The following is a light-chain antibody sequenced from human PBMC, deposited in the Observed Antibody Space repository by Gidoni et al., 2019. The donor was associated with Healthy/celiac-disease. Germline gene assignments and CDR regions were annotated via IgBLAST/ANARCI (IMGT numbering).Light chain of an antibody. V-gene: IGKV1-39*01. CDR2: AAS. CDR1: QSISSY. CDR3: QQSYSTPLT. Sequence: DSQMTQSPSSLSASVGDRVTITCRASQSISSYLNWYQQKPGKAPTLLIYAASSLQSGAPSRFSGSGSGTDFTLTISSLQPEDFATYYCQQSYSTPLTFGGGTKVEIK. J-gene: IGKJ4*01.